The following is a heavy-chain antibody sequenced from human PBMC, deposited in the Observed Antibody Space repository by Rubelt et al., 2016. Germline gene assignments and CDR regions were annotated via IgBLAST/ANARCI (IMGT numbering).Heavy chain of an antibody. Sequence: QVQLVQSGSELKKPGASVKVSCKVSGYTLTELSMHWVRQAPGKGLEWMGGFDPEDGETIYAEKCQGRVTMTDDTSTDTAYMELSSLRSEDTAVYYCARDHYGDYRNWGQGTLVTVSS. CDR3: ARDHYGDYRN. CDR1: GYTLTELS. J-gene: IGHJ4*02. V-gene: IGHV1-24*01. CDR2: FDPEDGET. D-gene: IGHD4-17*01.